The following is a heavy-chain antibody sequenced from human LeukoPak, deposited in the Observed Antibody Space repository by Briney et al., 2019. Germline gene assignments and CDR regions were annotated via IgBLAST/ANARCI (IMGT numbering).Heavy chain of an antibody. CDR1: GYSFTYYG. D-gene: IGHD1-14*01. V-gene: IGHV1-18*01. Sequence: GASVTVSCKSSGYSFTYYGISWVRQAPGQGLEWVGWISAYNGNTDYAQDFQGRVTMTTDTSTSTAYMELRSLRSDDTAFYYCARGQSTLLNNPPEFWGQGTLVTVSS. J-gene: IGHJ4*02. CDR2: ISAYNGNT. CDR3: ARGQSTLLNNPPEF.